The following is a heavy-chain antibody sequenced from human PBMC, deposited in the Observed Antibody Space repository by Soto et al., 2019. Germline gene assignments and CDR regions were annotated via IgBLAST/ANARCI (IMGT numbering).Heavy chain of an antibody. Sequence: PSETLSLTCTVSGGSISSGDYYWSWIRQPPGKGLEWIGYIYYSGSTYYNPSLKSRVTISVDTSKNQFSLKLSSVTAADTAVYYCARASVNYYGSGSYLFDYWGQGTLDPVSS. D-gene: IGHD3-10*01. J-gene: IGHJ4*02. CDR3: ARASVNYYGSGSYLFDY. V-gene: IGHV4-30-4*01. CDR2: IYYSGST. CDR1: GGSISSGDYY.